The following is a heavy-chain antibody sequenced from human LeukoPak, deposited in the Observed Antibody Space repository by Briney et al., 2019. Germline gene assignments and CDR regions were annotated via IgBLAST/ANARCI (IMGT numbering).Heavy chain of an antibody. CDR3: TRRRFGYSYDAEGVGDWFDP. CDR2: IRSKANSYAT. Sequence: GGSLRLSCAASGFTFSGSAMHWVRQASGKGLEWVGRIRSKANSYATAYAASVKGRFTISRDDSKNTAYLQMNSLKTEDTAVYYCTRRRFGYSYDAEGVGDWFDPWGQGTLATVSS. D-gene: IGHD5-18*01. V-gene: IGHV3-73*01. CDR1: GFTFSGSA. J-gene: IGHJ5*02.